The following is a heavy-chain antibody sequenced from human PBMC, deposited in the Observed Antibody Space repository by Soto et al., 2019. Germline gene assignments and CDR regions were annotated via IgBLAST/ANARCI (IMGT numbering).Heavy chain of an antibody. CDR2: ISYDGSNK. CDR1: GFTFSSYA. V-gene: IGHV3-30-3*01. D-gene: IGHD6-19*01. CDR3: ATGSGWRYPDY. Sequence: PGGSLRLSCAASGFTFSSYAMHWVRQAPGKGLEWVAVISYDGSNKYYADSVKGRFTISRDNSKNTLYLQMNSLRAEDTAVYYCATGSGWRYPDYWGQGTLVTVSS. J-gene: IGHJ4*02.